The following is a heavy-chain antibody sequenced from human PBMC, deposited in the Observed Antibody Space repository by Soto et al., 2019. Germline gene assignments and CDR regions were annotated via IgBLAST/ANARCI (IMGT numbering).Heavy chain of an antibody. CDR2: IYYSGST. CDR1: GGSISSYY. Sequence: TSETLSLTCTVSGGSISSYYWSWIRQPPGKGLEWIGYIYYSGSTNYNPSLKSRITISVDTSKNQFSLKLSSVTAADTAVYYCARDLEKGSGWYGSWFDPWGQGTLVTVSS. J-gene: IGHJ5*02. D-gene: IGHD6-19*01. V-gene: IGHV4-59*01. CDR3: ARDLEKGSGWYGSWFDP.